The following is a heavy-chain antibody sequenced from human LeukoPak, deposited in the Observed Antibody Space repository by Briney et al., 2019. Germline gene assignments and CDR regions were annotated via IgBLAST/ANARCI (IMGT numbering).Heavy chain of an antibody. CDR1: GDSISTYY. Sequence: SETLSLTCTVSGDSISTYYWSWIRQPPGKGLEWIGYIYTSGSTNNNPSLKSRVTISADTSKNQFSLKLSSVTAADTAVYYCARHDTTFGAAHFYMDVWAKGTTVTVSS. CDR3: ARHDTTFGAAHFYMDV. V-gene: IGHV4-4*09. D-gene: IGHD3-3*01. J-gene: IGHJ6*03. CDR2: IYTSGST.